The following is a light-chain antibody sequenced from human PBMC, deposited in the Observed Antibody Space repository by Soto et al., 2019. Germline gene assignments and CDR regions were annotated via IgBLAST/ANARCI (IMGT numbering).Light chain of an antibody. J-gene: IGKJ1*01. CDR1: QRLLQSSGYHY. CDR2: LGS. V-gene: IGKV2-28*01. Sequence: DIVLTQSPLSLPVTPGDPASMSCRSSQRLLQSSGYHYLDWYLQKPGQSPQLLSYLGSNRASGVADRVSGSGSGTHFTLKISRVEAEDVGVYCCLHALQSPPVFGQGTKVQIK. CDR3: LHALQSPPV.